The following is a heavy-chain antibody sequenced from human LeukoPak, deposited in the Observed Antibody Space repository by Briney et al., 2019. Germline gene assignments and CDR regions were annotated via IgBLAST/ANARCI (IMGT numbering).Heavy chain of an antibody. J-gene: IGHJ4*02. CDR2: IKQDGSET. D-gene: IGHD6-19*01. Sequence: GGSLRLSCAASRFTLSNYWMSWVRQAPGKGLEWVANIKQDGSETCYVDSVKGRFTISRDNAKNSLSLQMNSLRAEDTAVYYCARQRGSGCLDYWGQGTLVAVSS. V-gene: IGHV3-7*01. CDR1: RFTLSNYW. CDR3: ARQRGSGCLDY.